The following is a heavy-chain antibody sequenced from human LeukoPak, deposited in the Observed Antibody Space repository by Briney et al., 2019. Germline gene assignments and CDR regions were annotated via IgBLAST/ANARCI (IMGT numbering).Heavy chain of an antibody. CDR3: ARGPLGIVSSGTDY. CDR2: INHSGST. D-gene: IGHD6-19*01. V-gene: IGHV4-34*01. J-gene: IGHJ4*02. CDR1: GGSFSGYY. Sequence: SETLSLTCAVYGGSFSGYYWSWIRQPPGKGLEWIGEINHSGSTNYNPSLKSRVTISVDTSKNQFSLKLSSVTAADTAVYYCARGPLGIVSSGTDYWGQGTLVTVSS.